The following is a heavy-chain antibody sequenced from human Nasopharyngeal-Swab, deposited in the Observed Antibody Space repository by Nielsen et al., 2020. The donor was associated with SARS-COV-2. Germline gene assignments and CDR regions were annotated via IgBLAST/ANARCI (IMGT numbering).Heavy chain of an antibody. CDR1: GFTFSSYG. J-gene: IGHJ4*02. Sequence: GESLKISCAASGFTFSSYGMHWVRQAPGKGLEWVAVISYDGSNKYYADSVKGRFTISRDNSKNTLYLQMNSLRAEDTAVYYCASHYGSGSRPLDYWGQGTLVTVSS. V-gene: IGHV3-30*03. CDR2: ISYDGSNK. CDR3: ASHYGSGSRPLDY. D-gene: IGHD3-10*01.